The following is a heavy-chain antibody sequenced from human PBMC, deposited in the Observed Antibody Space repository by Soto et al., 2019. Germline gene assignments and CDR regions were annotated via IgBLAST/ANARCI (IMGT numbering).Heavy chain of an antibody. V-gene: IGHV3-74*01. J-gene: IGHJ4*02. D-gene: IGHD3-3*01. CDR3: ARISDFWSGYQAYYFDY. CDR2: INSDGSST. CDR1: GFTFSSYW. Sequence: GGSLRLSCAASGFTFSSYWMHWVRQAPGKGLVWVSRINSDGSSTSYADSVKGRFTISRDNAKNTLYLQMNSLRAEDTAVYYCARISDFWSGYQAYYFDYWGQGTLGTVSS.